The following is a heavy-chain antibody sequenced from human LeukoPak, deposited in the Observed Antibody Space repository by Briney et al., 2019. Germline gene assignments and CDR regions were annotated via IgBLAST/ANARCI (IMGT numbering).Heavy chain of an antibody. CDR3: ALPLVAATYYYYGMDV. CDR2: ISGGGGST. J-gene: IGHJ6*02. CDR1: GFTFTSYS. Sequence: GGSLRLSCAASGFTFTSYSMNWVRQAPGKGLEWVSTISGGGGSTYYADSVKGRFTISRDNSKNTLHLQMNSLRAEDTAVYYCALPLVAATYYYYGMDVWGQGTTVTVSS. V-gene: IGHV3-23*01. D-gene: IGHD2-15*01.